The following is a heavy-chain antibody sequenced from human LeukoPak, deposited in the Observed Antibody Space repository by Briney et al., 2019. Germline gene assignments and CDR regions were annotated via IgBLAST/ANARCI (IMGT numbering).Heavy chain of an antibody. CDR1: GFTFDDYA. V-gene: IGHV3-9*01. CDR2: ISWNSGSI. CDR3: AKDQRGYSGYALMGGFDY. D-gene: IGHD5-12*01. J-gene: IGHJ4*02. Sequence: PGGSLRLSCAASGFTFDDYALHWVRQAPGKGLEWVSGISWNSGSIGYAESVKGRFTISRDNAKHSLYLQMNSLRAEDTALYYCAKDQRGYSGYALMGGFDYWGQGTLVTVSS.